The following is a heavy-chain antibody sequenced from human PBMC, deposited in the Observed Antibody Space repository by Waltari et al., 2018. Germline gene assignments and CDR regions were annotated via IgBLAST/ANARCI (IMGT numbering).Heavy chain of an antibody. Sequence: QVQLVESGGGVVQPGRSLRLSCAASGFTFSSYGMNWVRQAPGKGLEWVAVISYDGSNKYYADSVKGRFTISRDNSKNTLYLQMNSLRAEDTAVYYCAKGRGYSGSDDFDYWGQGTLVTVSS. J-gene: IGHJ4*02. D-gene: IGHD5-12*01. CDR3: AKGRGYSGSDDFDY. CDR1: GFTFSSYG. CDR2: ISYDGSNK. V-gene: IGHV3-30*18.